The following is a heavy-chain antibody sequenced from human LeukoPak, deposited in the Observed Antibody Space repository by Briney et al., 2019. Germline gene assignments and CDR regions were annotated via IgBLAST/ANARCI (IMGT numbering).Heavy chain of an antibody. CDR1: GFTFSSYE. CDR2: ISSNADST. Sequence: PGGSLRLSCAASGFTFSSYEMNWVRQAPGKGLEYVSAISSNADSTYYANSVKGRFTISRDNSKNTLYLQMGSLRAEDMAVYYCARSWFYYGSGFDYWGQGTLVTVSS. J-gene: IGHJ4*02. V-gene: IGHV3-64*01. D-gene: IGHD3-10*01. CDR3: ARSWFYYGSGFDY.